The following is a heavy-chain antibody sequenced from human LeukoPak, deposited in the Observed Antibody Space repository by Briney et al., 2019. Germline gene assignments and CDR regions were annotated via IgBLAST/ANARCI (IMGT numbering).Heavy chain of an antibody. Sequence: ASVKVSCKASGGTFSSYAISWVRQAPGQGLEWMGGIIPIFGTANYAQKFQGRVTITADESTSTAYMELSSLRSEDTAVYYCARDGRHSGYDPPDYFDYWGQGTLVTVSS. V-gene: IGHV1-69*01. D-gene: IGHD5-12*01. CDR3: ARDGRHSGYDPPDYFDY. J-gene: IGHJ4*02. CDR2: IIPIFGTA. CDR1: GGTFSSYA.